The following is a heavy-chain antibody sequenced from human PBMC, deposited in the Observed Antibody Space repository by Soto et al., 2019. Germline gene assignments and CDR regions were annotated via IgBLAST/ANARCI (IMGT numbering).Heavy chain of an antibody. CDR3: PKFPFAMVDILTDHLAYIEH. CDR1: GFTFSSFA. V-gene: IGHV3-23*01. D-gene: IGHD3-9*01. Sequence: EVQLLESGGGLVQPGGSLRLSCAVSGFTFSSFAMAWVRQGPGKGLECVSVITGSGGGTYYAASVKGRFTISRDNSRSMVFLQMNSLRAEDTAVYYCPKFPFAMVDILTDHLAYIEHWGQGTLVTVAS. CDR2: ITGSGGGT. J-gene: IGHJ4*02.